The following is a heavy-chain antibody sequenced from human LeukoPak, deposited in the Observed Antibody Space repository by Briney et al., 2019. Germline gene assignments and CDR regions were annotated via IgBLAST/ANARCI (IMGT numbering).Heavy chain of an antibody. CDR2: MNPNSGNT. Sequence: ASVKVSCKASGYTFTSYDINWLRQATGQGLEWMGWMNPNSGNTGYAQKFQGRVAITRNTSISTAYMELSSLRSEDTAVYYCARDPFIYDSSGFDYWGQGTLVTVSS. CDR3: ARDPFIYDSSGFDY. J-gene: IGHJ4*02. V-gene: IGHV1-8*03. CDR1: GYTFTSYD. D-gene: IGHD3-22*01.